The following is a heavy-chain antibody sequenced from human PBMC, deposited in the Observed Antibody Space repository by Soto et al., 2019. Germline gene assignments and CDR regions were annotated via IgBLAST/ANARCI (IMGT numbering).Heavy chain of an antibody. V-gene: IGHV3-7*03. CDR1: FSFSGYW. D-gene: IGHD4-4*01. Sequence: FSFSGYWMSWVRQAPGKGPEWVANIKEDGTEQHYVDSVKGRFTISRDNSENSLFLQMNNLRAEDSAIYYCAITTSTVSYWFDPWGPGTQVTVSS. CDR3: AITTSTVSYWFDP. CDR2: IKEDGTEQ. J-gene: IGHJ5*02.